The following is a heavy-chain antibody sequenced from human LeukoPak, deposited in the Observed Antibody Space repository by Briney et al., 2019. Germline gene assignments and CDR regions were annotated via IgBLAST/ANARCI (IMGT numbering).Heavy chain of an antibody. J-gene: IGHJ4*02. Sequence: PSETLSLTCTVSGGSISSYYWSWSRQPPGKGLEWIGYIYYSGSTNYNPSLKSRVTISVDTSKNQFSLKLSSVTAADTAVYYCARSIRGVNFDYWGQGTLVTVSS. D-gene: IGHD3-10*01. CDR3: ARSIRGVNFDY. CDR2: IYYSGST. V-gene: IGHV4-59*08. CDR1: GGSISSYY.